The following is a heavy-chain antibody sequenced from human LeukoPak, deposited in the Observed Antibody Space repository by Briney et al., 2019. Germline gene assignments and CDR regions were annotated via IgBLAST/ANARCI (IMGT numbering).Heavy chain of an antibody. CDR3: ARLSGGWNYYYGMDV. J-gene: IGHJ6*02. Sequence: SETLSLTCTVSGGSLSGFYWSWIRQPPGKGLEWIGYVYYSGSTTYNPSLKSRVSISVDTSENQFSLRLGSVTAADTAVYYCARLSGGWNYYYGMDVWGQGTTVAVSS. CDR2: VYYSGST. D-gene: IGHD1-1*01. V-gene: IGHV4-59*01. CDR1: GGSLSGFY.